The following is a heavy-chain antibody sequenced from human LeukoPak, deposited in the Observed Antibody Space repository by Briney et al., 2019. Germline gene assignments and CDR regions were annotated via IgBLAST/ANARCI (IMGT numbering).Heavy chain of an antibody. V-gene: IGHV1-2*02. CDR2: INPNSGDT. J-gene: IGHJ4*02. CDR3: VRRGDGYVYDY. Sequence: ASVKVSCKAFGYTFTGDFMHWVRQAPGQGLEWMGWINPNSGDTNYADKFQGRVTMTRDRSISTAYMDLSGLTSDDTAVYHCVRRGDGYVYDYWGQGTLVTVSS. D-gene: IGHD5-24*01. CDR1: GYTFTGDF.